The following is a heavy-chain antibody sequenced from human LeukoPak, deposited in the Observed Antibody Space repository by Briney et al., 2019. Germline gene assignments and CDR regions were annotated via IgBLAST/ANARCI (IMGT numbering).Heavy chain of an antibody. V-gene: IGHV1-18*01. Sequence: ASVKVSCKASGHTFVSYGISWVRQAPGQGLEWMGWISGYNGKINYAQKFQGRVTLTEDRSTDTTYMEMSSLRSEDTAVYYCAKGGSNPGRHNSAWGSMDVWGQGTTVTVSS. CDR1: GHTFVSYG. D-gene: IGHD3-16*01. CDR2: ISGYNGKI. J-gene: IGHJ6*02. CDR3: AKGGSNPGRHNSAWGSMDV.